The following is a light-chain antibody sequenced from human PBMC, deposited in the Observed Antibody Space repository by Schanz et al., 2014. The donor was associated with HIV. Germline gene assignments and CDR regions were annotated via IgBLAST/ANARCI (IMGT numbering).Light chain of an antibody. CDR3: QQTYIVTPYT. CDR1: QTIGMS. Sequence: IQMTQSPSSLSAFVGDTVTITCRTPQTIGMSVNWYQQKPGKAPQLLIYDASLLHTGVPSRFSGSGSGTHFTLTITSLLFEDFATYYCQQTYIVTPYTFGQGTKVE. J-gene: IGKJ2*01. CDR2: DAS. V-gene: IGKV1-39*01.